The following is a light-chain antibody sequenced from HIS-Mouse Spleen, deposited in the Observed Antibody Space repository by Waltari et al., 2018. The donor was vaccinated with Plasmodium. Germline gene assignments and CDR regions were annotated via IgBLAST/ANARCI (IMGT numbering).Light chain of an antibody. V-gene: IGKV3-11*01. Sequence: EIVLTQSPATLSFSPGERATLSCRASQSVNSYLAWYQQKPGQAPRLLIYDASNRATGIPARFSGSGSGTDFTLTISSLEPEDFAVYYCQQRSNWPRVLTFGGGTKVEIK. CDR2: DAS. CDR1: QSVNSY. CDR3: QQRSNWPRVLT. J-gene: IGKJ4*01.